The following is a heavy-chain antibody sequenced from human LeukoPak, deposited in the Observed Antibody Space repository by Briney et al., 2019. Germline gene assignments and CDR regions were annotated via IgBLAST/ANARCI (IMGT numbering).Heavy chain of an antibody. CDR3: AKDRYGQRIFDY. CDR1: GGSISSGDYY. J-gene: IGHJ4*02. Sequence: SETLSLTCIVSGGSISSGDYYWSWIRRPPGKGLEWIGYIYYSGNTYYNPSLKSRVTISVDTSKNQFSLKLSSVTAADTAVYYCAKDRYGQRIFDYWGQGTLVSVSS. D-gene: IGHD3-16*02. CDR2: IYYSGNT. V-gene: IGHV4-30-4*01.